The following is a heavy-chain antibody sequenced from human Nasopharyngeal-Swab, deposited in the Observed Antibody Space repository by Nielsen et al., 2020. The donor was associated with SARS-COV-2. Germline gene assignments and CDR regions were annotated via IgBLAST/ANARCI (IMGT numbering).Heavy chain of an antibody. CDR3: LRGDSRDY. Sequence: GESLKISCAASGFSFSTYTMNWARRAPGKGLEWLSSISDDSGAKYHADSVKGRFPISRDNAKNSLFLEMNSLRAEDTAVYYCLRGDSRDYWGPGTLVSVSS. V-gene: IGHV3-21*01. CDR2: ISDDSGAK. D-gene: IGHD3-22*01. J-gene: IGHJ4*02. CDR1: GFSFSTYT.